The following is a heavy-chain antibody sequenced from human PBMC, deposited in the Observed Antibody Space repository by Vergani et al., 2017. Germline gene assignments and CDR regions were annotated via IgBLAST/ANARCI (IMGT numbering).Heavy chain of an antibody. CDR2: ISGSGGST. Sequence: EVQLLESGGGLVQPGGSLRLSCAASGFTFSSYGMHWVRQAPGKGLEWVSAISGSGGSTYYADSVKGRFTISRDNSKNTLYLQMNSLRAEDTAVYYCAKAYDSSGYYYVYYFDYWGQGTLVTVSS. D-gene: IGHD3-22*01. CDR3: AKAYDSSGYYYVYYFDY. J-gene: IGHJ4*02. V-gene: IGHV3-23*01. CDR1: GFTFSSYG.